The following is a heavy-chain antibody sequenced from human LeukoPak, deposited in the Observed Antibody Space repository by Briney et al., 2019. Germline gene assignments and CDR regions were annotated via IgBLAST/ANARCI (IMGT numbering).Heavy chain of an antibody. J-gene: IGHJ5*02. D-gene: IGHD4-17*01. CDR1: GYTFTGYY. CDR2: INPNSGGT. V-gene: IGHV1-2*02. CDR3: ARGFDYGDYFSPQPRAWFDP. Sequence: ASVKVSCKASGYTFTGYYMHWVRQAPGQGLEWMGWINPNSGGTNYAQKFQGRVTMSRDTSISTAYMELSRLRSDDTAVYYCARGFDYGDYFSPQPRAWFDPWGQGTLVTVSS.